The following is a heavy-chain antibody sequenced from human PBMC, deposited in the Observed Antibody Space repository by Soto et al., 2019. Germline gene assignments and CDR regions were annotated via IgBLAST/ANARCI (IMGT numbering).Heavy chain of an antibody. V-gene: IGHV1-69*13. CDR1: GGTFSSYA. CDR3: ARGFSYGDGYNYPWFDP. D-gene: IGHD5-12*01. Sequence: GASVKVSCKASGGTFSSYAISWVRQAPGQGLEWMGGIIPIFGTANYAQKFQGRVTITADESTGTAYMELSSLRSEDTAVYYCARGFSYGDGYNYPWFDPWGQGTLVTVSS. CDR2: IIPIFGTA. J-gene: IGHJ5*02.